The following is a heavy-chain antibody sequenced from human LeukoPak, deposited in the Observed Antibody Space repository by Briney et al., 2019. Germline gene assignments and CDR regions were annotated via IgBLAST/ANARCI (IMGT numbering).Heavy chain of an antibody. CDR3: ARGQVPAARGYNWFDP. Sequence: SETLSLTCAVYGWSFNDYYWNWIRQPPGKGLEWIGEINARGDTNYNPSPKSRVTISVDTSKKQFSLRLTSMIAADTALYYCARGQVPAARGYNWFDPWGQGTLVTVSS. CDR2: INARGDT. V-gene: IGHV4-34*01. J-gene: IGHJ5*02. D-gene: IGHD2-2*01. CDR1: GWSFNDYY.